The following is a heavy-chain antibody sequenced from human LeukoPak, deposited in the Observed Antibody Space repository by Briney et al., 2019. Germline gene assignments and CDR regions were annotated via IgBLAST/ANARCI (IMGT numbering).Heavy chain of an antibody. V-gene: IGHV3-23*01. Sequence: PGGSLRLSCAASGFTFSSKAMTWVRQAPGKGLEWVSVISGGGRGSYYADSVKGRFTISRDNSKNTLFLQMSNLRVEDTAVYYCAKEGGYSGFDWIEHWGQGTLVTVSS. CDR1: GFTFSSKA. J-gene: IGHJ4*02. CDR3: AKEGGYSGFDWIEH. D-gene: IGHD5-12*01. CDR2: ISGGGRGS.